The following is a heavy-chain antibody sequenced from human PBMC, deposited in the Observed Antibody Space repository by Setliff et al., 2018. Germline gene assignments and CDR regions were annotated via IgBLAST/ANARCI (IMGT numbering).Heavy chain of an antibody. CDR2: INHRGST. D-gene: IGHD3-3*01. CDR1: GGTFSDYY. J-gene: IGHJ6*03. V-gene: IGHV4-34*01. CDR3: ARMSGFQYMDV. Sequence: PSETLSLTCAAYGGTFSDYYWTWIRQPPGKGLEWVGEINHRGSTTYNPSLKSRVTISVDTSKNQFSLSLSSVTAADTAVYYCARMSGFQYMDVWGKGTTVTVS.